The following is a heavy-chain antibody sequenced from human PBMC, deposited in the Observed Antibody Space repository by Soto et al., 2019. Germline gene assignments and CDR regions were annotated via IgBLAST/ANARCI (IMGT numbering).Heavy chain of an antibody. Sequence: QVQLVQSGAEVKKPGSSVKVSCKASGGTFSSYAISWVRQAPGQGLEWMGGIIPIFGTANYAQKFQGRVTITADKSTSTGSMELSSLRSEDTAVYYCASPTREWLPPARDYYYGMDVWGKGTTVTFSS. CDR3: ASPTREWLPPARDYYYGMDV. D-gene: IGHD3-3*01. J-gene: IGHJ6*04. V-gene: IGHV1-69*06. CDR2: IIPIFGTA. CDR1: GGTFSSYA.